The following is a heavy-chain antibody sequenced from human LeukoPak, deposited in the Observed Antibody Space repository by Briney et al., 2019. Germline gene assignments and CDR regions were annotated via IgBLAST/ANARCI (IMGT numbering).Heavy chain of an antibody. V-gene: IGHV1-69*13. CDR2: IIPIFGTA. J-gene: IGHJ5*02. CDR3: ATGFYGVHWFDP. D-gene: IGHD4-17*01. CDR1: GGTFSSYA. Sequence: GASVKVSCKASGGTFSSYAISWVRQAPGQGLEWMGGIIPIFGTANYAQKFQGRVTITADESTSTAYMELSSLRSEDTAVYYCATGFYGVHWFDPWGQGTLVTVSS.